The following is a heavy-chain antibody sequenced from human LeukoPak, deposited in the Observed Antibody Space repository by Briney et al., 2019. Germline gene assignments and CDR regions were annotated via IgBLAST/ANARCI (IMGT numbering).Heavy chain of an antibody. J-gene: IGHJ4*02. CDR3: ARRIGYSSGHSAVYYFDY. D-gene: IGHD6-19*01. Sequence: GGSLRLSCAASGFTVSSNYMSWVRQAPGKGLVWVSLINSGGDDTRYADSVKGRFTISRDNAKNTLYLQMNSLRAEDTAVYYCARRIGYSSGHSAVYYFDYWGQGTLVTVSS. CDR2: INSGGDDT. CDR1: GFTVSSNY. V-gene: IGHV3-74*01.